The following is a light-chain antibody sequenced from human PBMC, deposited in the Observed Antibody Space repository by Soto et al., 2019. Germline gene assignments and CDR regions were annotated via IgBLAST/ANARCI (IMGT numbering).Light chain of an antibody. Sequence: DIQMPQSPSSLSASVGDRVTITCRASQGISSYLNWYQQKPGKASKLLIYAASSLQSGDPSRFSGSGSGTDFTITISSLQPEDFASYYCQQSYSTPLTFGGGTKVEIK. V-gene: IGKV1-39*01. CDR1: QGISSY. J-gene: IGKJ4*01. CDR2: AAS. CDR3: QQSYSTPLT.